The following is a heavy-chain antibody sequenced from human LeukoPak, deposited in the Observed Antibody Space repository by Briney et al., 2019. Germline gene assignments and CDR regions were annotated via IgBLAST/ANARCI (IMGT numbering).Heavy chain of an antibody. D-gene: IGHD6-13*01. CDR2: INTNTGNP. Sequence: ASVKVSCKASGYTFTSQAINWVRQAPGQGLEWMGWINTNTGNPTYAQGFTGRFVFSLDTSVSTAYLQISSLKAEDTAMYYCARERRSSSPGEQQLVRAFDIWGQGTMVTVSS. CDR1: GYTFTSQA. J-gene: IGHJ3*02. V-gene: IGHV7-4-1*02. CDR3: ARERRSSSPGEQQLVRAFDI.